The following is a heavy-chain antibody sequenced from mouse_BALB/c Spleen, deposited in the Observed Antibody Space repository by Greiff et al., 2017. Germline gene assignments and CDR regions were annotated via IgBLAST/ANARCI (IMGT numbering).Heavy chain of an antibody. Sequence: EVMLVESGGGLVKPGGSLKLSCAASGFAFSSYDMSWVRQTPEKRLEWVAYISSGGGSTYYPDTVKGRFTISRDNAKNTLYLQMSSLKSEDTAMYYCARRYYASHYYAMDYWGQGTSVTVSS. D-gene: IGHD1-1*01. CDR2: ISSGGGST. V-gene: IGHV5-12-1*01. CDR1: GFAFSSYD. J-gene: IGHJ4*01. CDR3: ARRYYASHYYAMDY.